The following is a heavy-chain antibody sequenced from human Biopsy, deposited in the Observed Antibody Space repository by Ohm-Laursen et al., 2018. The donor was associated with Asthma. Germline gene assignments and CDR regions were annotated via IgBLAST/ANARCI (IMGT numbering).Heavy chain of an antibody. V-gene: IGHV3-30-3*01. Sequence: SLRLSCTASRFTYEMHWVRQAPGKGLEWVAVISYDGSSIYYADSVKGRFTISRDNSKNTLSLQMNSLTAEDTAVYYCAGEGVAGTHIEDWGQGTLVTVSS. CDR3: AGEGVAGTHIED. CDR1: RFTYE. J-gene: IGHJ4*02. CDR2: ISYDGSSI. D-gene: IGHD6-19*01.